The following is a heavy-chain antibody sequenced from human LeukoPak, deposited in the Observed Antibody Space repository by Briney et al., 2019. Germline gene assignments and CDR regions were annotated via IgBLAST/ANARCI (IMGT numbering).Heavy chain of an antibody. J-gene: IGHJ4*02. CDR2: IYTSGST. Sequence: SETLSLTCTVSGGSISSGGYYWSWIRQPTGKGLEWIGRIYTSGSTNYNPSLKSRVTISVDTSKNQFSLKLSSVTAADTAVYYCARGGPIRASGNPYWFDYWAREPWSPSPQ. CDR1: GGSISSGGYY. CDR3: ARGGPIRASGNPYWFDY. V-gene: IGHV4-61*02. D-gene: IGHD2-8*02.